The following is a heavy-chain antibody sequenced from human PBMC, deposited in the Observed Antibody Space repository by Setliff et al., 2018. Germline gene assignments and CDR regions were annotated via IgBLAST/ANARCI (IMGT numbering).Heavy chain of an antibody. CDR3: TAVNGWELLWPPFDY. J-gene: IGHJ4*02. V-gene: IGHV3-15*01. Sequence: GGSLRLSCAASGFTFSNASMSWVRQAPGKGLEWVGRIKSKTDGGTTDYAAPVKGRFTISTDDSKNTQYLQMNSLKTEDTAVYYCTAVNGWELLWPPFDYWGQGTLVTVSS. CDR2: IKSKTDGGTT. CDR1: GFTFSNAS. D-gene: IGHD1-26*01.